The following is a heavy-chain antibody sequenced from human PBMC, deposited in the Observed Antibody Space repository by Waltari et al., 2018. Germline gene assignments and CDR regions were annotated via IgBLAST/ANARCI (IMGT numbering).Heavy chain of an antibody. J-gene: IGHJ4*02. V-gene: IGHV4-34*01. Sequence: QVQLQQWGAGLLKPSETLSLTCAVYGGSFSGYSWSWIRQPPGKGLEWIGEINHSGSTNYNPSLKSRVTISVDTSKNQFSLKLSSVTAADTAVYYCARSMSLDYWGQGTLVTVSS. D-gene: IGHD3-22*01. CDR3: ARSMSLDY. CDR2: INHSGST. CDR1: GGSFSGYS.